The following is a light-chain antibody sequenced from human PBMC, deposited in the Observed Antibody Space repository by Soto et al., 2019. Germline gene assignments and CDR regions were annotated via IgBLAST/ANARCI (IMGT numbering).Light chain of an antibody. CDR3: QHFGNSLIT. V-gene: IGKV3-20*01. CDR2: GAS. CDR1: QRVSSSY. J-gene: IGKJ5*01. Sequence: EIVLTQSPGTLSLSPGERATLSCRASQRVSSSYLAWYQQRPGQAPRILIYGASSRTTGIPDRFSGSGSGTDFTLTISRLEPEDFAVYYCQHFGNSLITFGQGTRLEIK.